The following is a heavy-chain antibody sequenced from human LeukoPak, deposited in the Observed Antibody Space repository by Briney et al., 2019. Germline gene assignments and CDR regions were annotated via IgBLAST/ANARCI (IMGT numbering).Heavy chain of an antibody. CDR2: IYYSGST. V-gene: IGHV4-59*01. CDR3: ARGAYSSSWYTYYYYYMDV. D-gene: IGHD6-13*01. CDR1: GGSISNYY. Sequence: SETLSLTCTVPGGSISNYYWSWIRQPPGKGLEWIGYIYYSGSTNYNPSLKSRVTISVDTSKNQFSLKLTSVTAADTALYYCARGAYSSSWYTYYYYYMDVWGKGTTVTVSS. J-gene: IGHJ6*03.